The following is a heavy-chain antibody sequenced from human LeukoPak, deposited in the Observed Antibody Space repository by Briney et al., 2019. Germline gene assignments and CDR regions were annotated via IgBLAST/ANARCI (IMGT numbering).Heavy chain of an antibody. CDR1: GFTFSSYG. Sequence: GRSLRLSCAASGFTFSSYGMHWVRQAPGKGLEWVAVISYDGSNKYYADSVKGRFTISRDNSKNTLYLQMNSLRAEDTAVYYCAKDLDLLSSFDYWGQGTLVTVSS. CDR3: AKDLDLLSSFDY. D-gene: IGHD2-8*02. CDR2: ISYDGSNK. V-gene: IGHV3-30*18. J-gene: IGHJ4*02.